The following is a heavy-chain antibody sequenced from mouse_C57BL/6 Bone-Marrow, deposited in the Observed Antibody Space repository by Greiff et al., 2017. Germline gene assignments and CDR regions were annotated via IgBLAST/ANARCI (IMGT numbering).Heavy chain of an antibody. V-gene: IGHV1-42*01. J-gene: IGHJ1*03. D-gene: IGHD1-1*01. CDR2: INPSTGGT. CDR3: AKSVFHYGSSHWYFDV. CDR1: GYSFTGYY. Sequence: EVQLQQSGPELVKPGASVKISCKASGYSFTGYYMNWVKQSPEKSLEWIGEINPSTGGTTYNQKFKAKATLTVDKSSSTAYMQLKSLTSEDSAVYYCAKSVFHYGSSHWYFDVWGTGTTVTVSS.